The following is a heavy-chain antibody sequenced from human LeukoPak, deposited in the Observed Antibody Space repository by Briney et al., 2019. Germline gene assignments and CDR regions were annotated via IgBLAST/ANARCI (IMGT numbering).Heavy chain of an antibody. CDR2: IYYSGST. CDR3: AGGNWKSYNWFDP. Sequence: PSGTLSLTCTVSGGSISSGDYYWSWIRQHPGKGLEWIGYIYYSGSTYYNPSLKSRVTISVDTSKNQFSLRLSSVTAADTAVYYCAGGNWKSYNWFDPWGQGTLVTVSS. V-gene: IGHV4-31*03. D-gene: IGHD1-20*01. J-gene: IGHJ5*02. CDR1: GGSISSGDYY.